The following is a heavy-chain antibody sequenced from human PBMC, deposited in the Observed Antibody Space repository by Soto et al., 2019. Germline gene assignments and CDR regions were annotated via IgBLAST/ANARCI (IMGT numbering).Heavy chain of an antibody. D-gene: IGHD3-3*01. Sequence: EGSPRLSCVASDFTLANAWVNWVGQTPGKGLEWVGRIKRKSDGGTINYAEAVKGRFTISKDDSTDTLYLQMDNLKTEDTAVYYCTTEYYGGFEYWGQGT. V-gene: IGHV3-15*07. CDR3: TTEYYGGFEY. CDR2: IKRKSDGGTI. CDR1: DFTLANAW. J-gene: IGHJ4*02.